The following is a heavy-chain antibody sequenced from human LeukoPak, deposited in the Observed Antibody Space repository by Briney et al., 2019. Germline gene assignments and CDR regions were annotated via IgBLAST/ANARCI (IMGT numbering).Heavy chain of an antibody. D-gene: IGHD4-17*01. CDR3: ARVGSMYGDYGLDYFDY. CDR2: INHSGST. V-gene: IGHV4-34*01. CDR1: GESLNSYY. J-gene: IGHJ4*02. Sequence: SETLSLTCAVYGESLNSYYWSWIRQAPGKGLEWIGEINHSGSTNYNPSLKSRVTISVDTSKNQFSLKLSSVTAADTAVYYCARVGSMYGDYGLDYFDYWGQGTLVTVSS.